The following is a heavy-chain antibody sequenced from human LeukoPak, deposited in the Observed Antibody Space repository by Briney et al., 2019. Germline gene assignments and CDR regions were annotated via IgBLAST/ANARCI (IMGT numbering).Heavy chain of an antibody. V-gene: IGHV3-30-3*01. CDR3: ARAGSDYDFWSGFDY. D-gene: IGHD3-3*01. Sequence: GRSLRLSCAASGFTFSSYAMHWVRQAPGKGLEWVAVISYDGSNKYYADSVKGRFTISRDNSKNTLYPQMNSLRAEDTAVYYCARAGSDYDFWSGFDYWGQGTLVTVSS. CDR2: ISYDGSNK. J-gene: IGHJ4*02. CDR1: GFTFSSYA.